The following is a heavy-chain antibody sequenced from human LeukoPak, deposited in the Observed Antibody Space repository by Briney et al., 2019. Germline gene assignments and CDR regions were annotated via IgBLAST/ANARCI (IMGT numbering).Heavy chain of an antibody. Sequence: PSETLSLTCTVSGGSISSSSYYWGWIRQPPGKGLEWIGSIYYSGSTYYNPSLKSRVTISVDTSKNQFSLKLSSATAADTAVYYCARVWVIIDYWGQGTLVTVSS. J-gene: IGHJ4*02. CDR3: ARVWVIIDY. CDR2: IYYSGST. D-gene: IGHD3-22*01. V-gene: IGHV4-39*01. CDR1: GGSISSSSYY.